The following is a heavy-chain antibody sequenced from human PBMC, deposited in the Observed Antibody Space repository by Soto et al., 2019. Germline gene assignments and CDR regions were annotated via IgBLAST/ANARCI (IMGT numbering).Heavy chain of an antibody. D-gene: IGHD1-1*01. Sequence: ASVKVSCKASGYTFSDYYIHWVRQAPGQGLEWMGWINPNSGGTKYAPKFQGGVTMTRDTSITTAYMELSRLRSGDTAVYYCAREPATARPEGVDFWGQGTLVTVSS. CDR3: AREPATARPEGVDF. CDR2: INPNSGGT. CDR1: GYTFSDYY. V-gene: IGHV1-2*02. J-gene: IGHJ4*02.